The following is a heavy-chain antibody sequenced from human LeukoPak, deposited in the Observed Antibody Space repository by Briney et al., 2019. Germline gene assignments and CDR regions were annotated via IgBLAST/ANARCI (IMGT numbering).Heavy chain of an antibody. CDR3: ARGPPETTYSDF. D-gene: IGHD1-1*01. Sequence: ASVTVSFKTSAYTFSEYDVTWVRHVPGQGLEWMGWMNPNTGQTGYEQRFQGRIIMTRITSISTAYMQLHNLTSEDTATYHSARGPPETTYSDFWGQGTLVTVSS. CDR1: AYTFSEYD. CDR2: MNPNTGQT. V-gene: IGHV1-8*01. J-gene: IGHJ4*02.